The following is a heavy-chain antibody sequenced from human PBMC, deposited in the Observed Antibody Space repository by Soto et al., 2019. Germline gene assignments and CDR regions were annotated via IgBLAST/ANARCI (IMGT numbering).Heavy chain of an antibody. Sequence: QVQLQQWGAGLLKPSETLSLTCAVYGGSFSGYYWSWIRQPPGKGLEWIGEINHSGSTNYNPSLKSRVTISVDTSKNQFSLRLSSVTAADTAVYYCARGNTQQCLVYFDYWGQGTLVTVSS. CDR3: ARGNTQQCLVYFDY. CDR1: GGSFSGYY. J-gene: IGHJ4*02. D-gene: IGHD6-19*01. CDR2: INHSGST. V-gene: IGHV4-34*01.